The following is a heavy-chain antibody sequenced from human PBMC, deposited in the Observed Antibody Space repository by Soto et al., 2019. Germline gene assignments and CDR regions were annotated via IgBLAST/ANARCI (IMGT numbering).Heavy chain of an antibody. J-gene: IGHJ4*02. Sequence: EVQLVETGGGLIQPGGSMRLSCAVSGFTVSTNYMSWVRQAPGKGLEWVSALYSGGYTYYADSMRGRFTISRDNSKNTLHLQMNRLRAEDTALYYCTRHRDAFSSAFDYWGQGTLVTVSS. CDR2: LYSGGYT. CDR1: GFTVSTNY. D-gene: IGHD3-3*02. V-gene: IGHV3-53*02. CDR3: TRHRDAFSSAFDY.